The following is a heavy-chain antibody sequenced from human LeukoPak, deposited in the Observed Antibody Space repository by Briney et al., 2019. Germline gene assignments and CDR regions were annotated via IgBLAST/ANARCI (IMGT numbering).Heavy chain of an antibody. CDR3: ARGRYCSSTSCYIRWFDP. J-gene: IGHJ5*02. Sequence: SETLSLTCAVYGGSFSGYYWSWIRQPPGKGLEWLGEINHSGSTNYNPSLKSRVTISVDTSKNQFSLKLSSVTAADTAVYYCARGRYCSSTSCYIRWFDPWGQGTLVTVSS. V-gene: IGHV4-34*01. CDR1: GGSFSGYY. CDR2: INHSGST. D-gene: IGHD2-2*02.